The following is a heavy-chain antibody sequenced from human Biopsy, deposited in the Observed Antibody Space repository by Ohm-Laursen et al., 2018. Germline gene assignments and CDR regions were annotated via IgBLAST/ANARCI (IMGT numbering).Heavy chain of an antibody. V-gene: IGHV3-33*01. CDR1: GFTFSGYG. D-gene: IGHD2-2*01. Sequence: SLRLSCTASGFTFSGYGMHWVRQAPGKGLEWVAVIWYDGTDKFYADSVKGRFTISRDNSKNTLYLHMNSLRAGDTAVYYCARVLLPAAAVHYGMDVWGQGTTVTVSS. CDR2: IWYDGTDK. J-gene: IGHJ6*02. CDR3: ARVLLPAAAVHYGMDV.